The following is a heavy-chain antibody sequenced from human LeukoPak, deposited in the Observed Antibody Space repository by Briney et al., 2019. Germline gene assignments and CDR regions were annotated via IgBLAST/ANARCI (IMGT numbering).Heavy chain of an antibody. CDR2: ISWNSGTI. CDR1: GFTFDDYA. Sequence: GGSLRLSCAASGFTFDDYAMHWVRQAPGKGLEWVSGISWNSGTIGYADSVKGRFTISRDNAKNSLYLQMNSLRAEDTAVYYCARVAGRGEDYWGQGTLVTVSS. D-gene: IGHD6-13*01. V-gene: IGHV3-9*01. J-gene: IGHJ4*02. CDR3: ARVAGRGEDY.